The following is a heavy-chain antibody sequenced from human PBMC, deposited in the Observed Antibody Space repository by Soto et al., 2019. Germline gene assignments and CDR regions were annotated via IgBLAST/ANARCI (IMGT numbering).Heavy chain of an antibody. CDR3: ARDTYYYDSAPVDDYYYYGMYV. Sequence: ASVKVSCKASGYTFTSYGISWVRQAPGQGLEWMGWISAYNGNTNYAQKLQGRVTMTTDTSTSTAYMELRSLRSDDTAVYYCARDTYYYDSAPVDDYYYYGMYVWGQGTTVTVSS. CDR2: ISAYNGNT. J-gene: IGHJ6*02. CDR1: GYTFTSYG. D-gene: IGHD3-10*01. V-gene: IGHV1-18*01.